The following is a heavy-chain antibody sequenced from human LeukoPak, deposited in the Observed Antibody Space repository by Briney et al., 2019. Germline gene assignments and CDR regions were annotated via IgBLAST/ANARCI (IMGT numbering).Heavy chain of an antibody. CDR3: AKDNGRLRPDLIDY. CDR1: GFTFSSYG. V-gene: IGHV3-30*02. J-gene: IGHJ4*02. D-gene: IGHD4-17*01. CDR2: IRYDGSNK. Sequence: GGSLRLSCAASGFTFSSYGMHWVRQAPGKGLEWVAFIRYDGSNKYYADSVKGRFTISRDNSKKTLYLQMNSLRAEDTAVYYCAKDNGRLRPDLIDYWGQGTLVTVSS.